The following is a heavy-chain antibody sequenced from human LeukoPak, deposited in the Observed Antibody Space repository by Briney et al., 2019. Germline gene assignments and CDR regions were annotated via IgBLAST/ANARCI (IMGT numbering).Heavy chain of an antibody. CDR3: ARESGDSSTSCTDRSYGMDV. CDR1: GGSISSYY. D-gene: IGHD2-2*01. Sequence: SETLSLTCTVSGGSISSYYWSWIRQPAGKGLEWIGRIYTSGSTNYNPSLKSRVTMSVDTSKNQFSLKLSSVTAADTAVYYCARESGDSSTSCTDRSYGMDVWGQGTTVTVSS. CDR2: IYTSGST. V-gene: IGHV4-4*07. J-gene: IGHJ6*02.